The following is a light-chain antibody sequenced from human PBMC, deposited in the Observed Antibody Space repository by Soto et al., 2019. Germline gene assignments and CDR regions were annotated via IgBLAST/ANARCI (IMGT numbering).Light chain of an antibody. CDR3: QQYNNWQVT. J-gene: IGKJ3*01. CDR2: GAS. Sequence: EIVMTQSPATLSVSPGERATLSCRASQSVRSNLAWYQQKPGQAPRLLIYGASTRATGIPARFSGSGSGTEFTLTISSLQSEDFAVYYCQQYNNWQVTFGPGTKVDIK. V-gene: IGKV3-15*01. CDR1: QSVRSN.